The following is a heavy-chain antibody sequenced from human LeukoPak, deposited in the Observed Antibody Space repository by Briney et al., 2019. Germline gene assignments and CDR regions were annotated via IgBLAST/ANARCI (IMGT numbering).Heavy chain of an antibody. CDR1: GFTFSSYA. CDR2: ISGGGETR. J-gene: IGHJ4*02. D-gene: IGHD6-25*01. CDR3: ARDASGHDLPFDY. Sequence: GGSLRLSCAASGFTFSSYAMSWVRQAPGKGLEWVSYISGGGETRYYADSVKGRFTISRDNGKNSLYLQMNSLRAEDTAVYYCARDASGHDLPFDYWGQGTLVTVSS. V-gene: IGHV3-48*03.